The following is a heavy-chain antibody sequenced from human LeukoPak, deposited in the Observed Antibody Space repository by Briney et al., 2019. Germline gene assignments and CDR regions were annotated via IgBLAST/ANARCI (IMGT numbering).Heavy chain of an antibody. CDR2: IYPGGSDT. CDR1: GYSFTSYW. Sequence: GESLKISCKGSGYSFTSYWIGWVRQMPGKGLEWMGIIYPGGSDTRYSPSFQGQVSISADKSTSTAYLQWSSLKASDTAMYYCARLMPQWGLDYWGQGTLVTVSS. CDR3: ARLMPQWGLDY. J-gene: IGHJ4*02. D-gene: IGHD1-26*01. V-gene: IGHV5-51*01.